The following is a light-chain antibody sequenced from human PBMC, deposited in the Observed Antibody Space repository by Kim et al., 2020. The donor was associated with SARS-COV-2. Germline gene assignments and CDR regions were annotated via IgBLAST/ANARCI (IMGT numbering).Light chain of an antibody. CDR1: QTVLYSSSNISY. V-gene: IGKV4-1*01. Sequence: DIVMTQSPDSLAVSLGERATISCKSSQTVLYSSSNISYLAWYQHRPRQRPKLLIRWASNREFGVPGRFSGSGSGTDFTLTISSLQAEDVAVYFCQQYLDPPFNVGPVTKVDIK. J-gene: IGKJ3*01. CDR3: QQYLDPPFN. CDR2: WAS.